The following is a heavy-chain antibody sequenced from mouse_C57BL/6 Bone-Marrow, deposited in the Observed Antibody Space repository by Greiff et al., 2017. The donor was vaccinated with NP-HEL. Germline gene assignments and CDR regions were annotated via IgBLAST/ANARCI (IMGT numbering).Heavy chain of an antibody. V-gene: IGHV1-15*01. CDR3: TRERITTVVATRYFEV. J-gene: IGHJ1*03. CDR2: IDPETGGT. Sequence: QVQLQQSGAELVRPGASVTLSCKASGYTFTDYEMHWVKQTPVHGLEWIGAIDPETGGTAYNQKFKGKAILTADKSSSTAYMELRSLTSEDSAVYYCTRERITTVVATRYFEVWGTGTTVTVSS. CDR1: GYTFTDYE. D-gene: IGHD1-1*01.